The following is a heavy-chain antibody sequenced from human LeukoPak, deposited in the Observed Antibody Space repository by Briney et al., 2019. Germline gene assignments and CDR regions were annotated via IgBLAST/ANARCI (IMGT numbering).Heavy chain of an antibody. J-gene: IGHJ4*02. V-gene: IGHV4-59*01. CDR2: IYYSGST. CDR1: GGSISSYY. Sequence: PSETLSLTCTVSGGSISSYYWSWIRQPPGKGQEWIGYIYYSGSTNYNPSLKSRVTTSVDTSKNQFSLKLSSVTAADTAVYYCARVGYYYDSSGYHYFFDYWGQGTLVTVSS. CDR3: ARVGYYYDSSGYHYFFDY. D-gene: IGHD3-22*01.